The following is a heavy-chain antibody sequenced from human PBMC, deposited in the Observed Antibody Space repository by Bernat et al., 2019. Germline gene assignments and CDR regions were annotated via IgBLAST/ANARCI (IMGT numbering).Heavy chain of an antibody. Sequence: QMQLVESGGGVVQPGRSLRLSCTASGFTFSGYGMHWVRQAPGKGLDWVAVISSDGSNKYYADSVKGRFTISRDNSKNTLYLQMNSLRPEDTAVYYCAKEGGAKWNGGMGYWGQGTLVTVSS. J-gene: IGHJ4*02. D-gene: IGHD1-1*01. V-gene: IGHV3-30*18. CDR3: AKEGGAKWNGGMGY. CDR1: GFTFSGYG. CDR2: ISSDGSNK.